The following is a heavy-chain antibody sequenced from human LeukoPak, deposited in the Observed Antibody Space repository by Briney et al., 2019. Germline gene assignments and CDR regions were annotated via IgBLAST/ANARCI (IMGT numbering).Heavy chain of an antibody. CDR2: ISYDGSNK. CDR3: AKSGIEAAGSLVYFDY. Sequence: GRSLRLFCAASGFTFSSYGMHWVRQAPGKGLECVAVISYDGSNKYYTDSVKGRFTISRDNSKNTLYLQMNSLRAEDTAVYYCAKSGIEAAGSLVYFDYWGQGTLVTASS. CDR1: GFTFSSYG. D-gene: IGHD6-13*01. J-gene: IGHJ4*02. V-gene: IGHV3-30*18.